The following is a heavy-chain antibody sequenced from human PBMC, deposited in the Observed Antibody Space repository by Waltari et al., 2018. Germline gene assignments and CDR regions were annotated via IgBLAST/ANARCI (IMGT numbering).Heavy chain of an antibody. CDR1: GFPFSGYD. J-gene: IGHJ4*02. CDR3: AREGKTSRYSMIDY. CDR2: ISSGGSNI. Sequence: EEQLVESGGGLVQPGGYLRLSCAAPGFPFSGYDMKWVRQAPGKGLEWVSKISSGGSNIYYADSVKGRFTISRDNAKNSLYLQMNSLRAEDTAIYYCAREGKTSRYSMIDYWGQGTLVTVSS. D-gene: IGHD5-18*01. V-gene: IGHV3-48*03.